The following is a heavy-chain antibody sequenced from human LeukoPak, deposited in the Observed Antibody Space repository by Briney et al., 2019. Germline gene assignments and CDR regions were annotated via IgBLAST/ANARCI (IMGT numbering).Heavy chain of an antibody. Sequence: SETLSLTCTVSGGSISSSGCYWGWTRQPPGKGLTWLGCIHYSGSNYSYPSLKGRVTISVATSKNQFYLKLMSVAAADTGVYFCARKHYYSDNSGRQYYYDYWGQGTLVTVSS. CDR2: IHYSGSN. J-gene: IGHJ4*01. CDR3: ARKHYYSDNSGRQYYYDY. CDR1: GGSISSSGCY. V-gene: IGHV4-39*07. D-gene: IGHD3-22*01.